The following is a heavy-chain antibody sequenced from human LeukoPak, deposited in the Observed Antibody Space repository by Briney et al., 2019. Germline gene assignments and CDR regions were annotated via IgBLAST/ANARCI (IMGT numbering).Heavy chain of an antibody. J-gene: IGHJ4*02. Sequence: SETLSLTCAVYGGSFSGYYWSWIRRPPGKGLEWIGEINHSGSTNYNPSLKSRVTISVDTSKNQFSLKLSSVTAADTAVYYCARGRLLWFGELAYWGQGTLVTVSS. CDR2: INHSGST. CDR3: ARGRLLWFGELAY. V-gene: IGHV4-34*01. CDR1: GGSFSGYY. D-gene: IGHD3-10*01.